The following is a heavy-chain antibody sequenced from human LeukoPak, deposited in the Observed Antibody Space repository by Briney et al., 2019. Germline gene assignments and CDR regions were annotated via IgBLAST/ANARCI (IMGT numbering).Heavy chain of an antibody. D-gene: IGHD5-12*01. V-gene: IGHV4-31*01. CDR3: ARVPPPDIVATQYFDY. J-gene: IGHJ4*02. Sequence: SEALSPTCCVSCGSISSGGYYWSWLRQPAERGVELIGYIYFRGNTYYNPLLKSPVTKTEDTSKNLVPLKLSSWTAADTAVYYWARVPPPDIVATQYFDYWGQGTLVTVSS. CDR2: IYFRGNT. CDR1: CGSISSGGYY.